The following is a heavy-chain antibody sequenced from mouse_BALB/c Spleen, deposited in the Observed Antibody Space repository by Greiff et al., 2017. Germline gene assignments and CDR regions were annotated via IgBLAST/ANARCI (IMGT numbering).Heavy chain of an antibody. CDR3: ARRYYEGAMDY. Sequence: VQLKESGGGLVQPGGSLNLSCAASGFDFSRYWMSWARQAPGKGQEWIGEINPGSSTINYTPSLKDKFIISRDNAKNTLYLQMSKVRSEDTALYYCARRYYEGAMDYWGQGTSVTVSS. CDR1: GFDFSRYW. J-gene: IGHJ4*01. V-gene: IGHV4-2*02. CDR2: INPGSSTI. D-gene: IGHD2-4*01.